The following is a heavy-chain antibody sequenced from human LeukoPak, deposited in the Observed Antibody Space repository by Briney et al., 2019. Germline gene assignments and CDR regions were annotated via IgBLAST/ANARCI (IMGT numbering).Heavy chain of an antibody. Sequence: SETLSLTCAVYGGSFSGYYWSWIRQPPGKGLEWIGEINHSESTNYNPSLKSRVTISVDTSKNQFSLKLSSVTAADTAVYHCAREEYWELPYFDYWGQGTLVTVSS. D-gene: IGHD1-26*01. CDR2: INHSEST. J-gene: IGHJ4*02. CDR1: GGSFSGYY. CDR3: AREEYWELPYFDY. V-gene: IGHV4-34*01.